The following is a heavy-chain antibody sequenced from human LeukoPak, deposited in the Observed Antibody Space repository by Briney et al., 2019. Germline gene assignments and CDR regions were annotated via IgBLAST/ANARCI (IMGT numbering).Heavy chain of an antibody. Sequence: PGRSLRLSCAASGFTFSSYAMHWVRQAPGKGLEWVAVISYDGSNKYYADSVKGRFTISRDNSKNTLYLQMNSLRAEDTAVYYCARDLSYYYDSSGGYWGQGTLVTVSS. CDR2: ISYDGSNK. D-gene: IGHD3-22*01. CDR1: GFTFSSYA. CDR3: ARDLSYYYDSSGGY. J-gene: IGHJ4*02. V-gene: IGHV3-30*04.